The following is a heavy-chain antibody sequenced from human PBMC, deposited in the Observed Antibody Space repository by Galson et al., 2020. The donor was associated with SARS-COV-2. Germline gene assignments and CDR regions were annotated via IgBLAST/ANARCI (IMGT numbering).Heavy chain of an antibody. J-gene: IGHJ3*02. CDR3: SSPYLAAASCFGAFDI. CDR1: GFIFTNYE. V-gene: IGHV3-48*03. Sequence: GGSLRLSCAASGFIFTNYEMNWVRQAPGKGLEWISYISDSGTNIYYADSVKGRFSISRDNTKNSVYLQMTSVRAEDTAVYYCSSPYLAAASCFGAFDIWGRETMVTVSS. D-gene: IGHD6-13*01. CDR2: ISDSGTNI.